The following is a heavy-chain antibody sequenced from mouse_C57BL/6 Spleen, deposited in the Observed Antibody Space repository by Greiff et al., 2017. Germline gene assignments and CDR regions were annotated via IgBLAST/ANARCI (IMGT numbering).Heavy chain of an antibody. Sequence: VQLQQPGAELVRPGTSVKLSCKASGYTFTSYWMHWVKQRPGQGLEWIGVIDPSDSYTNYNQKFKGKATLTVDTSSGTAYMQLSSLTSEDSAVYYCARLRAYGNYGYFDVWGTGTTVTVSS. CDR3: ARLRAYGNYGYFDV. CDR1: GYTFTSYW. V-gene: IGHV1-59*01. J-gene: IGHJ1*03. CDR2: IDPSDSYT. D-gene: IGHD2-1*01.